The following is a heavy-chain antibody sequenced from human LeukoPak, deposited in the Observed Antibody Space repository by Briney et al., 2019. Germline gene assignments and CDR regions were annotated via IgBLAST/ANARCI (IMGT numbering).Heavy chain of an antibody. V-gene: IGHV3-9*01. Sequence: GGSLRLSCAASGFTFDDYAMHWVRQAPGKGLEWVSGISWNSGSIGCADSVKGRFTISRDNAKSSLYLQMNSLRAEDTALYYCAKVIGYAESGYLASAVDYWGQGTLVTVSS. CDR3: AKVIGYAESGYLASAVDY. J-gene: IGHJ4*02. D-gene: IGHD3-22*01. CDR1: GFTFDDYA. CDR2: ISWNSGSI.